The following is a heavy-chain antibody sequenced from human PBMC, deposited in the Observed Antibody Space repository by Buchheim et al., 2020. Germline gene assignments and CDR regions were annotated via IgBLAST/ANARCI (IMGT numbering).Heavy chain of an antibody. CDR2: ISYDGSNK. D-gene: IGHD3-10*01. V-gene: IGHV3-30*18. CDR1: GFTFSSYG. J-gene: IGHJ6*02. Sequence: QVQLVESGGGVVQPGRSLRLSCAASGFTFSSYGMHWVRQAPGKGLEWVAVISYDGSNKYYAESVKGRFTISRDNSKNTLYLQMNSLRAEDTAVYYCAKGGITMVHFYGMDVWGQGTT. CDR3: AKGGITMVHFYGMDV.